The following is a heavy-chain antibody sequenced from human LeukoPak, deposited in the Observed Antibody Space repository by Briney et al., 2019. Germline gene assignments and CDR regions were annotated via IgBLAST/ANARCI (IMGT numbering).Heavy chain of an antibody. CDR3: ARDGSGSYYYCYGMDV. J-gene: IGHJ6*02. CDR2: IKQDGSEK. D-gene: IGHD3-10*01. V-gene: IGHV3-7*01. CDR1: GFTFSSYW. Sequence: GGSLRLSCAASGFTFSSYWMSWVRQAPGKGLEWVANIKQDGSEKYYVDSVKGRFTISRDNAKNSLYLQMNSLGAEDTAVYYCARDGSGSYYYCYGMDVWGQGTTVTVSS.